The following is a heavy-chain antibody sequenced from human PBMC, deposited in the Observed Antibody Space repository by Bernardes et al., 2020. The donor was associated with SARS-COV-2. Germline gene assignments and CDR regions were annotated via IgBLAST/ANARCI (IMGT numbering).Heavy chain of an antibody. Sequence: GGSLRLSCEASGFSFGNYAMSWVRQAPGKRLECVSGITGSSDSTYYADSVKGRFSISRDNSKNTLYLQMNSLTSEDTAVYYCARGIEAAGTGFWGDWGQGTLVTVSS. CDR2: ITGSSDST. CDR3: ARGIEAAGTGFWGD. D-gene: IGHD6-13*01. V-gene: IGHV3-23*01. J-gene: IGHJ4*02. CDR1: GFSFGNYA.